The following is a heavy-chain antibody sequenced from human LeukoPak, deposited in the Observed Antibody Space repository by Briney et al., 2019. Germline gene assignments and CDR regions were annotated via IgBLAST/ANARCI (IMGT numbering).Heavy chain of an antibody. CDR1: GGSISSSSYY. CDR3: ARLYYYGSGSYYSPPSLGYYGMDV. V-gene: IGHV4-39*01. D-gene: IGHD3-10*01. CDR2: IYYSGST. J-gene: IGHJ6*02. Sequence: SETLSLTCTVSGGSISSSSYYWSWIRQPPGKWLEWIGSIYYSGSTYYNPSLKSRVTISVDTSKNQFSLKLSSVTAADTALYYCARLYYYGSGSYYSPPSLGYYGMDVWGQGTTVTVSS.